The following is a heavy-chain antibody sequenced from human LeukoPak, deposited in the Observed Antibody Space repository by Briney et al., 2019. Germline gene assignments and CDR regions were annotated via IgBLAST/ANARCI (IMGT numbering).Heavy chain of an antibody. J-gene: IGHJ6*04. Sequence: PGGSLRLSCAASGFTFNSYTINWVRQAPGKGLEWVSSISSSGTYIYYADSVKGRFTISRDNSKNSLFLQMNSLGVGDTAVYYCATDTLRFRMDVWGNGTTVTVSS. D-gene: IGHD3-3*01. V-gene: IGHV3-21*01. CDR2: ISSSGTYI. CDR1: GFTFNSYT. CDR3: ATDTLRFRMDV.